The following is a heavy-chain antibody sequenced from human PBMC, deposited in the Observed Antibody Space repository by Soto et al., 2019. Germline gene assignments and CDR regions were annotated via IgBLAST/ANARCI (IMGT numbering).Heavy chain of an antibody. CDR1: GFTFSDYG. CDR2: ISYDGNTQ. V-gene: IGHV3-30*03. Sequence: GGSLRLSCAASGFTFSDYGVNWVRQAPGKGLEWVALISYDGNTQYYADSVRGRFTISRDNSKNTLYLQMNSLRAEDTAVYYCARDLQRWLHSTAAFDIWGQGTMVTGS. CDR3: ARDLQRWLHSTAAFDI. D-gene: IGHD5-12*01. J-gene: IGHJ3*02.